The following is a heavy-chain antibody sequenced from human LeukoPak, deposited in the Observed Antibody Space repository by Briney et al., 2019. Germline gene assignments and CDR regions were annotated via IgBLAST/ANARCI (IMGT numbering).Heavy chain of an antibody. J-gene: IGHJ4*02. CDR2: ISDSGGST. D-gene: IGHD3-10*01. CDR3: AKDGEVVSPNYFDY. Sequence: LSGGSLRLSCAASGFTFSSYAMSWVRQAPGKGLEWVSAISDSGGSTYYADSVKGRFTISRDNSKNTLYLQMNSLRAEDTAVYYCAKDGEVVSPNYFDYWGQGTLVTVSS. CDR1: GFTFSSYA. V-gene: IGHV3-23*01.